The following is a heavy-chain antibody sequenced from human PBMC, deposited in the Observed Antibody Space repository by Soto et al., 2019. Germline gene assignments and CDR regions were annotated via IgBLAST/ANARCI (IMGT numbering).Heavy chain of an antibody. Sequence: GGSLRLSCAASGFTFSSYAMNWVRQAPGKGLEWVSYIGSSASTIYYADSVKGRFTISRDNAKKSLYLQMNSLRAEDTAVYYCAGGIQHFDYWGQGTLVTVSS. V-gene: IGHV3-48*03. CDR3: AGGIQHFDY. D-gene: IGHD6-13*01. J-gene: IGHJ4*02. CDR1: GFTFSSYA. CDR2: IGSSASTI.